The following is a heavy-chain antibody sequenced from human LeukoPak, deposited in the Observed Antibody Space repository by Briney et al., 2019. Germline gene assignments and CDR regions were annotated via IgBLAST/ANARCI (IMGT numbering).Heavy chain of an antibody. CDR3: ARAVAGTRNAFDL. J-gene: IGHJ3*01. CDR1: GFTFSTHW. V-gene: IGHV3-74*01. CDR2: ISNNVIST. Sequence: GGSLRLSCEASGFTFSTHWMNWVRQVPGKGLVWISRISNNVISTISTSYADSVKGRFTISRDNAKNTLYLQMNSLIAEDTAVYYCARAVAGTRNAFDLWGQGTMVTVSS. D-gene: IGHD6-19*01.